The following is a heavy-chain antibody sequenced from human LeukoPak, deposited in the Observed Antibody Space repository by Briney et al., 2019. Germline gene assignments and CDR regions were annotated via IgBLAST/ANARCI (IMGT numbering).Heavy chain of an antibody. J-gene: IGHJ4*02. CDR3: ARMSGYYDTSGYYYVFDY. D-gene: IGHD3-22*01. V-gene: IGHV2-26*01. CDR1: GFSLSNARMG. CDR2: IFSNDEK. Sequence: SCPTLVNPTETLTLTCTVSGFSLSNARMGVSWIRQPPGKALEWLAHIFSNDEKSYSTSLKSRLTISKDTSKSQVVLTMTNMDPVDTATYYCARMSGYYDTSGYYYVFDYWGQGTLVTVSS.